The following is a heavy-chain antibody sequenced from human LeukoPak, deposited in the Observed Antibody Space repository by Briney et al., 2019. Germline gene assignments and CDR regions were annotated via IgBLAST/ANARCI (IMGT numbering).Heavy chain of an antibody. CDR2: ISAYNGNT. CDR3: AREPQRGYSYGYWFDP. Sequence: ASVKVSCKASGYTFTSYGISWVRQAPGQGREWMGWISAYNGNTNYAQKLQGRVTMTTDTSTSTAYMELRSLRSDATAVYYCAREPQRGYSYGYWFDPWGQGTLVTVSS. D-gene: IGHD5-18*01. V-gene: IGHV1-18*04. CDR1: GYTFTSYG. J-gene: IGHJ5*02.